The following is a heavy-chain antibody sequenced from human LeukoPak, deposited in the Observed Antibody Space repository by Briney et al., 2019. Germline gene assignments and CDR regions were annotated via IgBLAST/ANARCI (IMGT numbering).Heavy chain of an antibody. CDR1: GYSFLSYW. Sequence: GESLKISCEGSGYSFLSYWIGWVRQMPGKGLEWMGIIYPGDAETRYSPSFQGQVTISADKSISTAYLQWSSLKASDTAMYYCARLNNYGDFRPDHWGQGTLVTVSS. D-gene: IGHD4-17*01. J-gene: IGHJ4*02. CDR2: IYPGDAET. V-gene: IGHV5-51*01. CDR3: ARLNNYGDFRPDH.